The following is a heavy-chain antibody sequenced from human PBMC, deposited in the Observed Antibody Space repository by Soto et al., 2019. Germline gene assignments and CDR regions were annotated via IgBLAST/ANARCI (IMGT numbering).Heavy chain of an antibody. CDR2: INSDGSST. CDR1: GSYC. J-gene: IGHJ4*02. Sequence: GSYCRLPSSEAPGKGLVWVSRINSDGSSTSYADSVKGRFTISRDNAKNTLYLQTNSLRAEDTAVYYGERGLYDYVWGSYRYPVDYWGQGT. D-gene: IGHD3-16*02. V-gene: IGHV3-74*01. CDR3: ERGLYDYVWGSYRYPVDY.